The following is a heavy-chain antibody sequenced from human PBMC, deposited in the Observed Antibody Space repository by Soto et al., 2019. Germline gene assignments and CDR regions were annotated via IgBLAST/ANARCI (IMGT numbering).Heavy chain of an antibody. CDR3: ARMLGPPQLWFTLGGMDV. V-gene: IGHV3-74*01. CDR1: GFTFSSYW. J-gene: IGHJ6*02. Sequence: GGSLRLSCAASGFTFSSYWMHWVRQAPGKGLVWVSRINSDGSSTSYADSVKGRFTISRDNAKNTLYLQMNSLRAEDTAVYYCARMLGPPQLWFTLGGMDVWGQGTTVTVSS. CDR2: INSDGSST. D-gene: IGHD5-18*01.